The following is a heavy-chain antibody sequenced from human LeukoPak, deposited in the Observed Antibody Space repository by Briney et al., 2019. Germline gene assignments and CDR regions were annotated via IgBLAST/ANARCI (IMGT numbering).Heavy chain of an antibody. V-gene: IGHV4-34*01. Sequence: PSETLSLTCAVYGVSLRGYYWSWIRQSPEKGLEWIGEISHEGDSIYNPSLKSRVTISVDTSKNQFSLKLSSVTAADTAVYYCARGTAGAGYYMDVWGKGTTVTVSS. J-gene: IGHJ6*03. CDR2: ISHEGDS. CDR1: GVSLRGYY. D-gene: IGHD6-13*01. CDR3: ARGTAGAGYYMDV.